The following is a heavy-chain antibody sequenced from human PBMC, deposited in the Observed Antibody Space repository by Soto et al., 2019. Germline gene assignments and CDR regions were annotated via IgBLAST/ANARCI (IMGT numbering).Heavy chain of an antibody. CDR2: IYYSGNT. V-gene: IGHV4-39*07. Sequence: NPSETLSLTCTVSGDSISSYNYYWGWIRQPPGKGLEWIGSIYYSGNTYYNPSLKSRVTISVDTSKNQFSLKLSSVTAADTAVYYCAREGLFGSSWSYDYWGQGTLVTVSS. J-gene: IGHJ4*02. D-gene: IGHD5-18*01. CDR1: GDSISSYNYY. CDR3: AREGLFGSSWSYDY.